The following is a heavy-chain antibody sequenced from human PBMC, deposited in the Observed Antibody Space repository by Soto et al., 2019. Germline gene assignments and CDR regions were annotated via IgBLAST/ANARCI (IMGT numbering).Heavy chain of an antibody. J-gene: IGHJ4*02. CDR1: GFTFSSYW. D-gene: IGHD3-22*01. Sequence: PGGSLRLSFAASGFTFSSYWMHWVCQAPGKGLVWVSRINSDGSSTSYADSVKGRFTISRDNAKNTLYLQMNSLRAEDTAVYYCANLNAYDSSGPTLDYWGQGTLVTVSS. CDR2: INSDGSST. V-gene: IGHV3-74*01. CDR3: ANLNAYDSSGPTLDY.